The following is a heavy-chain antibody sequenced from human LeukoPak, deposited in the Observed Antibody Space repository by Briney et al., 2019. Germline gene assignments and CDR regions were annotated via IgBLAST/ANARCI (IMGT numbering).Heavy chain of an antibody. V-gene: IGHV3-21*01. CDR2: ISSSSSYI. CDR3: ARGSGYYYDKVDY. Sequence: GGSLRLSCAASGFIFSSYSMNWVRQAPGKGLEWVSAISSSSSYIYYADSVKGRFTISRDNAKNSLYLQMNSLRAEDTAVYYCARGSGYYYDKVDYWGQGTLVTVSS. D-gene: IGHD3-22*01. J-gene: IGHJ4*02. CDR1: GFIFSSYS.